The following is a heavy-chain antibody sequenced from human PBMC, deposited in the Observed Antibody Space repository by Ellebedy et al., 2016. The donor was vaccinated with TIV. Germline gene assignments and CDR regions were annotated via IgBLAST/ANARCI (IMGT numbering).Heavy chain of an antibody. CDR3: ARQLQAVNYYDTWYLFDY. CDR2: ISSSSSYI. J-gene: IGHJ4*02. Sequence: GESLKISXAASGFTFSSYSMNWVRQAPGKGLEWVSSISSSSSYIYYADSVKGRFTISRDNAKNSLYLQMNSLRAEDTAVYYCARQLQAVNYYDTWYLFDYWGQGTLVTVSS. D-gene: IGHD3-22*01. V-gene: IGHV3-21*01. CDR1: GFTFSSYS.